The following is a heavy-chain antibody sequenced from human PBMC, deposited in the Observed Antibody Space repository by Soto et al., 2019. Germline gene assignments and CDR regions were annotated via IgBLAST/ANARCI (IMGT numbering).Heavy chain of an antibody. D-gene: IGHD1-26*01. V-gene: IGHV1-69*01. J-gene: IGHJ4*02. Sequence: QVQLVQSGAEVKKPGSSVKVSCKASGGTFSTYAITWVRQAPGQGLEWLGGIIPIFGTTDYARKFQGRVTITAAESTSTVFIDLSSLTSANTAVYYCARGVGAYYFDYWGQGTLVTVSS. CDR3: ARGVGAYYFDY. CDR2: IIPIFGTT. CDR1: GGTFSTYA.